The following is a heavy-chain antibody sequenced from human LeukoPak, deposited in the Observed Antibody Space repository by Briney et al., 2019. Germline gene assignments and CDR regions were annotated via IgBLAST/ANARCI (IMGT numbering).Heavy chain of an antibody. CDR1: GFTFSGFA. V-gene: IGHV3-23*01. CDR3: ANWQQLGFDY. CDR2: ISDSGGTT. J-gene: IGHJ4*02. Sequence: PGGSLRLSCAASGFTFSGFAMSWVRQAPGKGLEWVSAISDSGGTTYYADSVKGRFTISRDNSKNTLYLQMNSLRAEDTAVYYCANWQQLGFDYWGQGTLVTVSS. D-gene: IGHD6-13*01.